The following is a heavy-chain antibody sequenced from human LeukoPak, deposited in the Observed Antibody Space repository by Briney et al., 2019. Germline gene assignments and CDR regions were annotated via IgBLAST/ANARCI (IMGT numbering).Heavy chain of an antibody. V-gene: IGHV3-7*01. J-gene: IGHJ4*02. D-gene: IGHD2-21*02. CDR3: ARDLGHIVVVTAILGGPFDY. Sequence: GGSLRLSCAASGFTFSSYWMSSVRQGPGEGLEWVANIKQDGSEKYYVESVKGRFTISRDNAKNSLYLQMNSLRAEDTAVYYCARDLGHIVVVTAILGGPFDYWGQGTLVTVSS. CDR2: IKQDGSEK. CDR1: GFTFSSYW.